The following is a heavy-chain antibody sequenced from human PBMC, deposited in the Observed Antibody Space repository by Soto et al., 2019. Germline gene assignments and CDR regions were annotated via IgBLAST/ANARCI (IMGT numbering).Heavy chain of an antibody. D-gene: IGHD6-19*01. CDR3: ARAKVLRRYSSGWYAY. CDR2: INAGNGNT. Sequence: GASVKVSCKASGYTFTSYAMHWVRQAPGQRLEWMGWINAGNGNTKYSQKFQGRVTITRDTSASTAYMELSSLRSEDTAVYYCARAKVLRRYSSGWYAYWGQGTLVTVSS. CDR1: GYTFTSYA. J-gene: IGHJ4*02. V-gene: IGHV1-3*01.